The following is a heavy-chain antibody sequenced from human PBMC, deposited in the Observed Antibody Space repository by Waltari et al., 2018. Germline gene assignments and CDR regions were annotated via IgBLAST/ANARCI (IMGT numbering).Heavy chain of an antibody. Sequence: QVQLVQSGAEVKKPGSSVKVSCKASGGTFSSYAISWVRQAPGQGLEWMGGIIPSFGTANYAQKFQGRVTITADKSTSTAYMELSSLRSEDTAVYYCARVMAAAGRTTGWFDPWGQGTLVTVSS. V-gene: IGHV1-69*14. J-gene: IGHJ5*02. D-gene: IGHD6-13*01. CDR3: ARVMAAAGRTTGWFDP. CDR1: GGTFSSYA. CDR2: IIPSFGTA.